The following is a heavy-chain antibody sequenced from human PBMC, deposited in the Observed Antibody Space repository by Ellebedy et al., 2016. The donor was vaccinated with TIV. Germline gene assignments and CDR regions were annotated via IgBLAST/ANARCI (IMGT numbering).Heavy chain of an antibody. CDR1: GFTFSTYW. J-gene: IGHJ4*02. Sequence: GESLKISCAASGFTFSTYWMHCVRQTPGQGLVWVARINNNGRTINYADSVKGRFTISRDNAKNTLYLEMSSLRVDDTAVYYCARQFDQPARWGQGTLVIVSS. V-gene: IGHV3-74*01. D-gene: IGHD3-9*01. CDR2: INNNGRTI. CDR3: ARQFDQPAR.